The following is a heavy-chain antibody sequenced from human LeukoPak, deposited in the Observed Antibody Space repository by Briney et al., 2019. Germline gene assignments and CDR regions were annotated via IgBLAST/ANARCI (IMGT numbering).Heavy chain of an antibody. J-gene: IGHJ4*02. CDR2: IYYSGST. CDR3: ARLWFGFDY. CDR1: GVSINSSGFY. V-gene: IGHV4-39*01. Sequence: TGTLTLTCSVSGVSINSSGFYWGRIRKPPGKGLEWIGSIYYSGSTYYNTSVKPRITISVETTKNQFSLKLSYVTAADTAVYYSARLWFGFDYWGQGTLVTVST. D-gene: IGHD3-10*01.